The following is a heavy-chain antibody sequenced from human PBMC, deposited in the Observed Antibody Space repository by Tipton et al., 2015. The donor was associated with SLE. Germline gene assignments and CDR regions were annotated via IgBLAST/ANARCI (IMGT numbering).Heavy chain of an antibody. J-gene: IGHJ4*02. CDR2: ISTNSRAI. V-gene: IGHV3-11*04. CDR3: ARDADRNTRYSQFDH. D-gene: IGHD3-16*02. Sequence: SLRLSCAGAGFNFRDYYMNWIRQAPGKGLEWVSYISTNSRAIYYADSVKGRFTVSRDNAKNSLFLQMNSLRAEDTAVYYCARDADRNTRYSQFDHWGQGTLVTVSS. CDR1: GFNFRDYY.